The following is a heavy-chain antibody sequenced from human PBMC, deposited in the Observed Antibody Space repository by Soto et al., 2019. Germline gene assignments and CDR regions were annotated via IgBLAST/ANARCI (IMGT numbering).Heavy chain of an antibody. V-gene: IGHV1-8*01. CDR1: GYSFTNND. D-gene: IGHD3-16*01. CDR2: MNPGSGDT. J-gene: IGHJ5*02. CDR3: ARMATFGSLNWFDP. Sequence: ASVKVSCKASGYSFTNNDVTWVRQATGQGLEWMGWMNPGSGDTGYAQKLQGRVTMTRDFSIATAYMELSSLRSDDTAIYYCARMATFGSLNWFDPWGQGTLVTVSS.